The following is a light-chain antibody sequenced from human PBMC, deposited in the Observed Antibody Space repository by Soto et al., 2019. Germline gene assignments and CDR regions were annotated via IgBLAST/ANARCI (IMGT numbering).Light chain of an antibody. CDR1: QSLLHSNGYNY. CDR2: LGS. V-gene: IGKV2-28*01. Sequence: DIVMTQSPLSLPVTPGEPASMSCRSSQSLLHSNGYNYLGWFLQKPGQSPQLLIYLGSSRASGVPDRFSGSGSGTDFTLKISRVEAEDVGVYYCMQVIQTPLTFGGGTKVEIK. J-gene: IGKJ4*01. CDR3: MQVIQTPLT.